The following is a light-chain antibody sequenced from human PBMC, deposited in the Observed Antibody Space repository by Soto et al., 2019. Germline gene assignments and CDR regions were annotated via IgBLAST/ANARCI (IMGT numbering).Light chain of an antibody. Sequence: DVVMTQSPLSLPVTLGQPASISCRSNQSLVHSDGIAYFSWFQQRPGRSPRRLIYKVSNRDSGVPARFSGSGSGTDFALKISRVEAGDVGVYYCMQGTHWPITFGQGTRLE. CDR3: MQGTHWPIT. CDR2: KVS. J-gene: IGKJ5*01. CDR1: QSLVHSDGIAY. V-gene: IGKV2-30*02.